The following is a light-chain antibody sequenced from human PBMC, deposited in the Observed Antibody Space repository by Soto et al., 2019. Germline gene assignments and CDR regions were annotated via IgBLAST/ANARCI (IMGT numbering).Light chain of an antibody. J-gene: IGKJ1*01. CDR2: KAS. V-gene: IGKV1-5*03. CDR3: QQYNSYWT. CDR1: QSISTW. Sequence: DIQMTPSPSTLSASVGDRVTITCRASQSISTWLAWYQQKPGKAPKLLIYKASTLESGVPSRFSGSGSGTELTLTISSLQPDDFATYYCQQYNSYWTFGQGTKVDIK.